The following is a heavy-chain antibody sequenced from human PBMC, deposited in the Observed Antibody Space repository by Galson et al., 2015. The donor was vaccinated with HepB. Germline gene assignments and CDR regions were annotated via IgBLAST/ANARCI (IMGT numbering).Heavy chain of an antibody. J-gene: IGHJ4*02. CDR2: ISAHNGNT. CDR1: GYTFTKFG. V-gene: IGHV1-18*01. Sequence: SVKVSCKASGYTFTKFGISWVRQAPGQGLEWMAWISAHNGNTDYARKFQGRVTMTTDTSTSTAYMEVRSLTSDDTAVYYCATARYSTSPPDNWGQGTLVTVSS. D-gene: IGHD1-1*01. CDR3: ATARYSTSPPDN.